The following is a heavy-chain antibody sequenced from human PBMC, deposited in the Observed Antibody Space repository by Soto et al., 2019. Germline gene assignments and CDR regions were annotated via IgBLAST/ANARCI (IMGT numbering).Heavy chain of an antibody. CDR1: GGTFSSYT. D-gene: IGHD6-25*01. CDR3: ARAIYIAAGNWFDP. CDR2: IIPILGIA. V-gene: IGHV1-69*02. J-gene: IGHJ5*02. Sequence: QVQLVQSGAEVKKPGSSVKVSCKASGGTFSSYTISWVRQAPGQGLEWMGRIIPILGIANYAQKFQGRVTITADKSTSTAYMELSSLRSEDTAVHYCARAIYIAAGNWFDPWGQGTLVTVSS.